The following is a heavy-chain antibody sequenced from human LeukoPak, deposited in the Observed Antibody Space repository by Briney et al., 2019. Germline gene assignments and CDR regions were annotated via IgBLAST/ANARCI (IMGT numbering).Heavy chain of an antibody. D-gene: IGHD5-18*01. Sequence: GRSLRLSCAASGFTFSSYAMSWVRQAPGKGLEWVSAISGSGGSTYYADSVKGRFTISRDNSKNTLYLQMNSLRAEDTAVYYCAKLRGYSYGTYYFDYWGQGTLVTVSS. CDR3: AKLRGYSYGTYYFDY. V-gene: IGHV3-23*01. CDR1: GFTFSSYA. J-gene: IGHJ4*02. CDR2: ISGSGGST.